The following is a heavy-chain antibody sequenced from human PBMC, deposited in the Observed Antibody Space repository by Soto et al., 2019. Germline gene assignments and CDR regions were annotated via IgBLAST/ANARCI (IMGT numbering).Heavy chain of an antibody. D-gene: IGHD2-15*01. J-gene: IGHJ3*02. CDR3: AREYCSGGSCYSSAFDI. V-gene: IGHV1-2*02. Sequence: ASVKVSCKASGYTFIEYYIHWVRQAPGQGLEWMGWINPNSGGTNYAQKFQGRVTMTRDTSVSTAYMELNRLRSDDKAVYYCAREYCSGGSCYSSAFDIWGQGTLVTVS. CDR2: INPNSGGT. CDR1: GYTFIEYY.